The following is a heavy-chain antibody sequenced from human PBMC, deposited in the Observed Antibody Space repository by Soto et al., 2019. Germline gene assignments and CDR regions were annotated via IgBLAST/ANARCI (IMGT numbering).Heavy chain of an antibody. CDR3: ASNDYGDYGHVT. CDR2: NSAYNGNR. V-gene: IGHV1-18*01. D-gene: IGHD4-17*01. J-gene: IGHJ5*02. Sequence: QVQLLQSGAEVTRLGPSVKASCKASGYPFTSYGISWVRQAPGQGLDWMGWNSAYNGNRNYAQMLQGRVTMTTDASTSTAYMELRSLRSDDTAVYYWASNDYGDYGHVTWGQGTLVTVSS. CDR1: GYPFTSYG.